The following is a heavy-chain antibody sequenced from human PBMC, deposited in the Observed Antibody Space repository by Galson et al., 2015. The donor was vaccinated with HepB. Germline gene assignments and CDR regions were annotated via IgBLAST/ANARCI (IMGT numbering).Heavy chain of an antibody. D-gene: IGHD6-13*01. V-gene: IGHV7-4-1*02. CDR2: INTNTGNP. J-gene: IGHJ4*02. CDR3: ARGIAAAGKKAGFDY. Sequence: SVKVSCKASGYTFTSYAMNWVRQAPGQGLEWMGWINTNTGNPTYAQGFTGRFVFSLDTSGSTAYLQISSLKAEDTAVYYCARGIAAAGKKAGFDYWGQGTLVTVSS. CDR1: GYTFTSYA.